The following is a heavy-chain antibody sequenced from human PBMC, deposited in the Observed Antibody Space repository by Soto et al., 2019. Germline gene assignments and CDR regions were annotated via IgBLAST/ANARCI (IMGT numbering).Heavy chain of an antibody. CDR1: GGSISSYY. CDR2: IYTSGST. CDR3: ARDEYQLLSTQPYYYCGMDV. V-gene: IGHV4-4*07. Sequence: QVQLQESGPGLVKPSETLSLTCTVSGGSISSYYWSWIRQPAGKGLEWIGRIYTSGSTNYNPSLKSRVTMSVDTSKNQFSLKLSSVTAADTAVYYCARDEYQLLSTQPYYYCGMDVWGQGTTVTVSS. J-gene: IGHJ6*02. D-gene: IGHD2-2*01.